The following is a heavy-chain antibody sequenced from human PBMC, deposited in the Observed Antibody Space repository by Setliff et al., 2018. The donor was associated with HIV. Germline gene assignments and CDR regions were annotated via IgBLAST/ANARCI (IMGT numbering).Heavy chain of an antibody. V-gene: IGHV3-43*01. J-gene: IGHJ6*02. CDR3: VKGPVLTGHQLNYFNYGMDV. D-gene: IGHD3-9*01. CDR2: ISWDGYNT. Sequence: PGGSLRLSCAASGFTFDDYTMHWVRQAPGKAPEWVSLISWDGYNTYYADSVQGRFTISRDNTKRSLYLEMNHLTAEDTALYFCVKGPVLTGHQLNYFNYGMDVWGQGTMVTVSS. CDR1: GFTFDDYT.